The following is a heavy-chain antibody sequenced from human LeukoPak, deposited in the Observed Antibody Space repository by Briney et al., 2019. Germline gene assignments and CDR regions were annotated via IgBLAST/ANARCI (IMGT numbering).Heavy chain of an antibody. CDR1: GFTFSSYW. Sequence: GGSLRLSCAASGFTFSSYWMSWVRQAPGKGLEWVASIKQDGSEKYYVDSVKGRFTISRDNAKNSLYLQMNSLRAEDTAVYYCARVYTIFGVVTYFDYWGQGTLVTVSS. V-gene: IGHV3-7*05. CDR2: IKQDGSEK. D-gene: IGHD3-3*01. J-gene: IGHJ4*02. CDR3: ARVYTIFGVVTYFDY.